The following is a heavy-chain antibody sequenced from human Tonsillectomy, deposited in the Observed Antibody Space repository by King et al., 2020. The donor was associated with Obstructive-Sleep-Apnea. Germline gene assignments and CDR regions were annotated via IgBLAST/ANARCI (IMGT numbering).Heavy chain of an antibody. CDR1: GFTFDDYA. Sequence: VQLVESGGGLVQPGRSLRLSCAASGFTFDDYAMHWVRQGPGKGLEWVSGISWNRCSIGYADSVKGRFTISRDNAKKSLYLQMNSLGAEATALYYCAKDPDYGEGYWGQGTLVTVSS. J-gene: IGHJ4*02. V-gene: IGHV3-9*01. CDR3: AKDPDYGEGY. D-gene: IGHD4-17*01. CDR2: ISWNRCSI.